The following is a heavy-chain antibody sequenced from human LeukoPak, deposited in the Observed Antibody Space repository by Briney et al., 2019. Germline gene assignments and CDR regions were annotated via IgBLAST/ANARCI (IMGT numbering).Heavy chain of an antibody. Sequence: GGSLRLSCAASGFTFSSYAMSWVRQAPGKGLEWVSAISGSGGSTYYADSVKGRFTISRDNSKNTLYLQMSSLRAEDTAVYYCAKDLSVVPAAMDPFDAFDIWGQGTMVTVSS. CDR1: GFTFSSYA. CDR2: ISGSGGST. CDR3: AKDLSVVPAAMDPFDAFDI. V-gene: IGHV3-23*01. D-gene: IGHD2-2*01. J-gene: IGHJ3*02.